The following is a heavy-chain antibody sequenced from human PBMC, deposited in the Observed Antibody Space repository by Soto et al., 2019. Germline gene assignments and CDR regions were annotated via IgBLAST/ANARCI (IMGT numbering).Heavy chain of an antibody. CDR2: INPSNGAT. V-gene: IGHV1-2*02. CDR1: GYTFTGHY. CDR3: ARAYGRRTEGFDI. J-gene: IGHJ3*02. D-gene: IGHD1-26*01. Sequence: AVSVNRSRKASGYTFTGHYIYRVRQAPRQGLEWMGWINPSNGATNYAKKFQGRVTMTRDTSISTAYIELSRLRSDDTAVYYCARAYGRRTEGFDIWGQGTMVTVSS.